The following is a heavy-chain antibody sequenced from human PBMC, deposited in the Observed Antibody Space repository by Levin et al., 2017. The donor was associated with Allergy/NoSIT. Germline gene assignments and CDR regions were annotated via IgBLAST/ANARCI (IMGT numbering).Heavy chain of an antibody. CDR3: SRGLGWSDDF. J-gene: IGHJ4*02. CDR1: GYTFTSYD. D-gene: IGHD6-19*01. V-gene: IGHV1-8*01. Sequence: ASVKVSCKASGYTFTSYDIKWVRQATGQGLEWMGWMNPDNGNTGYAQNFQGRVTMTRNTSTTTAYMELSSLRSDDTAVYYCSRGLGWSDDFWGQGTLVTVSS. CDR2: MNPDNGNT.